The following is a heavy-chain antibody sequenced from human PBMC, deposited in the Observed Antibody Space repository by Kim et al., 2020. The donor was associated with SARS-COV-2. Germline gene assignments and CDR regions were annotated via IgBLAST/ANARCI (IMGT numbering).Heavy chain of an antibody. Sequence: SETLSLTCTVSGGSISSSSYYWGWIRQRPGMGLEWIGSIYYSGSTYYNPSLKSRVTISVDTSKNQFSLKLSSVTAADTAVYYCASGTELAASPYWGQGTLVTVSS. CDR3: ASGTELAASPY. D-gene: IGHD6-6*01. V-gene: IGHV4-39*01. J-gene: IGHJ4*02. CDR1: GGSISSSSYY. CDR2: IYYSGST.